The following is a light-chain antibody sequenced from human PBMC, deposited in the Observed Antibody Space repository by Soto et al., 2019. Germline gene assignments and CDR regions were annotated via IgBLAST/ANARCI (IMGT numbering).Light chain of an antibody. J-gene: IGKJ4*01. V-gene: IGKV3-11*01. CDR2: DAS. Sequence: EIGLRQSPSTQSIIRGGTATLSHWASQSVSSYLAWYQQKPGQAPRLLIYDASNRATGIPARFSGSGSGTDFTLTISSLEPEDFAVYYCQQRSNWPLTFGGGTEVDIK. CDR3: QQRSNWPLT. CDR1: QSVSSY.